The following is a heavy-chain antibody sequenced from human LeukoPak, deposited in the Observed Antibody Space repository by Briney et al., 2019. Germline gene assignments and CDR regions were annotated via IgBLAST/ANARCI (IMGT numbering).Heavy chain of an antibody. CDR2: IIPIFGTA. Sequence: SVKVSCKASGGTFNRYAVSWVRQAPGQGLEWMGGIIPIFGTANYAQKFQGRVTITADESTSTAYMELSSLRSEDTAVYYCARDLPLYYYDSSGSSLNHDAFDIWGQGTMVTVSS. J-gene: IGHJ3*02. D-gene: IGHD3-22*01. V-gene: IGHV1-69*13. CDR1: GGTFNRYA. CDR3: ARDLPLYYYDSSGSSLNHDAFDI.